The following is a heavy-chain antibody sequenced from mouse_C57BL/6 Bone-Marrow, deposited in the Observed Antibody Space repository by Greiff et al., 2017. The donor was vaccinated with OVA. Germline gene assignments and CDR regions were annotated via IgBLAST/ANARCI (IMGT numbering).Heavy chain of an antibody. CDR3: TTGFITTVVDYYAMDY. Sequence: DVQLQESGAELVRPGASVKLSCTASGFNIKDYYMHWVKQRPEQGLEWIGRIDPEDGDTEYAPKFQGKATMTADPSSNTAYLQLSSLTSEDTAVYYCTTGFITTVVDYYAMDYWGQGTSVTVSS. V-gene: IGHV14-1*01. CDR2: IDPEDGDT. J-gene: IGHJ4*01. D-gene: IGHD1-1*01. CDR1: GFNIKDYY.